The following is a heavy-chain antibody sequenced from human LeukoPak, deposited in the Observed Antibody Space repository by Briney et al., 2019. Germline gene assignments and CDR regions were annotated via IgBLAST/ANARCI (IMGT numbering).Heavy chain of an antibody. J-gene: IGHJ4*02. CDR1: GFTFSSYD. D-gene: IGHD4-17*01. V-gene: IGHV3-13*01. CDR2: IGTAGDT. CDR3: ARRAGEYSHPYDY. Sequence: PGGSLRLSCAASGFTFSSYDMHWVRQATGKGLEWVSVIGTAGDTYYPGSVKGRFTISRDNSKNTLYLQMNSLRAEDTAVYYCARRAGEYSHPYDYWGQGTLVTVSS.